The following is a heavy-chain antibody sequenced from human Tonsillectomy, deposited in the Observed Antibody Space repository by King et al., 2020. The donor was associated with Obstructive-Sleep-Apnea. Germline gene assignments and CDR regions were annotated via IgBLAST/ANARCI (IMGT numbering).Heavy chain of an antibody. CDR1: GGSISSGGYY. CDR2: IYYSLST. Sequence: QLQESGPGLVKPSQTLSLTCTVSGGSISSGGYYWSWIRQHPGKGLEWIGDIYYSLSTYYNPALKHRVTISVDTSKNQVSLNLGSVTAADTAVYYCARTSHLLMGNYGMDVWGQGTTVTVSS. CDR3: ARTSHLLMGNYGMDV. J-gene: IGHJ6*02. D-gene: IGHD7-27*01. V-gene: IGHV4-31*03.